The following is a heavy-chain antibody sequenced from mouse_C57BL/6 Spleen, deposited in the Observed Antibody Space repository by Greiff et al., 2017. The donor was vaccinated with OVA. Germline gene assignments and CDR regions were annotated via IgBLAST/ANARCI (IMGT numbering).Heavy chain of an antibody. J-gene: IGHJ3*01. CDR3: ARPHSSFFAY. V-gene: IGHV1-50*01. Sequence: VQLQQPGAELVKPGASVKLSCKASGYTFTSYWMQWVKQRPGQGLEWIGEIDPSDSYTNYNQKFKGKATLTVDTSSSTAYMQLSSLTSEDSAVYYCARPHSSFFAYWGQGTLVTVSA. CDR1: GYTFTSYW. CDR2: IDPSDSYT. D-gene: IGHD1-1*01.